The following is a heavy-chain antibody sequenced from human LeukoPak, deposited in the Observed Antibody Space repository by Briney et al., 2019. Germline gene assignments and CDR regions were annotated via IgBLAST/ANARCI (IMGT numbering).Heavy chain of an antibody. V-gene: IGHV1-69*04. J-gene: IGHJ4*02. Sequence: SVKVSCKASGGTFSSYAISWVRQAPGQGLEWMGRIIPILGIANYAQKFQGRVTITADKSTSTAYMELSSLRSEDTAVYYCARDGTYYYDSSGYYLDYWGQGTLVTVSS. D-gene: IGHD3-22*01. CDR1: GGTFSSYA. CDR2: IIPILGIA. CDR3: ARDGTYYYDSSGYYLDY.